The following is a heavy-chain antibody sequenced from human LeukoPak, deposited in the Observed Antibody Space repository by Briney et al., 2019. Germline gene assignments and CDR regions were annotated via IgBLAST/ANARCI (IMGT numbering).Heavy chain of an antibody. V-gene: IGHV3-7*01. CDR1: GFTFRSNW. CDR3: ARDPYGSGGYYDY. Sequence: GRSLRLSCGASGFTFRSNWMSWVRQAPGKGLGGVANIKQDGSEKYYVDSVKGRFTISRDNAKNSLYLQMNSLRAEDTAVYYCARDPYGSGGYYDYWGQGTLVTVSS. J-gene: IGHJ4*02. D-gene: IGHD3-10*01. CDR2: IKQDGSEK.